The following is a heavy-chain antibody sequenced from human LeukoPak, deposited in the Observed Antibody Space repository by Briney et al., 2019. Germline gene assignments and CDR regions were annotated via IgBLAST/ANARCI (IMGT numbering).Heavy chain of an antibody. Sequence: SETLSLTCTVSGGSISDYYWSWIRQPPGKGLEWIGWIFGSGSSNYNPSLKSRLTISVDTSKNQFSLKLSSVTAADTAVYYCARADLSPAIDYWGQGTLVTVSS. CDR1: GGSISDYY. V-gene: IGHV4-59*12. CDR3: ARADLSPAIDY. J-gene: IGHJ4*02. D-gene: IGHD6-25*01. CDR2: IFGSGSS.